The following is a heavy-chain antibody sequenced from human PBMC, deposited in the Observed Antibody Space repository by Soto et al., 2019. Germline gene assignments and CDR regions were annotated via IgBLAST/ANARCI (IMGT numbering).Heavy chain of an antibody. CDR2: IIPIFGTT. Sequence: QVHLVQSGAEVKKPGSSVNVSCKASGGTFSNYAITWVRQAPGQGLEWVGRIIPIFGTTNVAQKFQGRVTITADESTTTAYMELSGLRSDDTAVYYCAKDGGADGYSGNWLDPWGQGTLVTVSS. J-gene: IGHJ5*02. CDR1: GGTFSNYA. CDR3: AKDGGADGYSGNWLDP. D-gene: IGHD2-15*01. V-gene: IGHV1-69*15.